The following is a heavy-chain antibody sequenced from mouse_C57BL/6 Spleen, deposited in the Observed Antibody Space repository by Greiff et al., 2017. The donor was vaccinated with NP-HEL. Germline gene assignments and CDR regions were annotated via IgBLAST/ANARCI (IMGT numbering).Heavy chain of an antibody. J-gene: IGHJ1*03. Sequence: QVQLKESGAELVRPGTSVKVSCKASGYAFTNYLIEWVKQRPGQGLEWIGVLNPGSGGTNYNEKFKGKATLTADKSSSTAYMQLSSLTSEDSAVYFCARWGLLLRTGYFDVWGTGTTVTVSS. CDR1: GYAFTNYL. V-gene: IGHV1-54*01. D-gene: IGHD1-1*01. CDR3: ARWGLLLRTGYFDV. CDR2: LNPGSGGT.